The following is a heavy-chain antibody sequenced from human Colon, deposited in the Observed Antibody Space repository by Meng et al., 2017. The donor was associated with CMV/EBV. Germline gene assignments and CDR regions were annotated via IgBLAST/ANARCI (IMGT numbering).Heavy chain of an antibody. CDR1: GYSFATVW. V-gene: IGHV5-51*01. CDR2: IFPDDSET. J-gene: IGHJ6*02. Sequence: KVSCKASGYSFATVWIAWVRQMPGKGLEWMGMIFPDDSETKYGPSFQGQVTISVDKSITTAYVQWSSLKASDSAMYYCAALTTGYYSGMDVWGQGTTVIVSS. D-gene: IGHD1-14*01. CDR3: AALTTGYYSGMDV.